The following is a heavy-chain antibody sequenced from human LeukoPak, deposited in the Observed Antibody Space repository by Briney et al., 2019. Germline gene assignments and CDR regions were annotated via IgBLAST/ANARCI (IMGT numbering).Heavy chain of an antibody. CDR3: ARKDYDFWGGYALDY. J-gene: IGHJ4*02. D-gene: IGHD3-3*01. Sequence: GGSLRLSCAASGFTFSDYYMSWIRQAPGKGLEWVSYISSSGSTIYYADSVKGRFTISRDNAKNSLYLRMNSLRAEDTAVYYCARKDYDFWGGYALDYWGQGTLVTVSS. CDR1: GFTFSDYY. CDR2: ISSSGSTI. V-gene: IGHV3-11*04.